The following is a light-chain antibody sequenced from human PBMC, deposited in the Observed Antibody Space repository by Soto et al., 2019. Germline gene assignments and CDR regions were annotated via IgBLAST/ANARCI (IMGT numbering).Light chain of an antibody. V-gene: IGKV3-15*01. CDR1: QSVSSN. CDR3: QQYNKWPPYT. J-gene: IGKJ2*01. CDR2: GAS. Sequence: EIVMTQSPATLSVSPGERATLSCRASQSVSSNLAWYQQKPGQAPRLLIYGASTRATGIPARVSGSGSGTEFTLTISRLQSEDFAVYYCQQYNKWPPYTFGQGTKLEIK.